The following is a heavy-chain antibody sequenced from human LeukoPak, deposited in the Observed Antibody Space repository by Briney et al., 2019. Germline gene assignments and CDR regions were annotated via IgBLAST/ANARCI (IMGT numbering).Heavy chain of an antibody. CDR3: TTVFQPLGYCSSTSCYPNY. CDR2: IKSKTDGGAT. Sequence: GGSLRLSCDASGFTFSNAWMSWVRQAPGKGLEWVGRIKSKTDGGATDYAAPVKGRFTISRDNSKNTLYLQMNSLKTEDTAVYYCTTVFQPLGYCSSTSCYPNYWGQGTLVTVSS. CDR1: GFTFSNAW. D-gene: IGHD2-2*01. J-gene: IGHJ4*02. V-gene: IGHV3-15*01.